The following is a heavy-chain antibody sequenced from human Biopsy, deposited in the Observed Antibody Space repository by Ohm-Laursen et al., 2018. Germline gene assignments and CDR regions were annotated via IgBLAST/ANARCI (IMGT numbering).Heavy chain of an antibody. CDR2: VYYTGST. D-gene: IGHD3-22*01. V-gene: IGHV4-59*01. CDR3: ARDRGYYSDRTVPGYFDL. CDR1: GDSISSYY. J-gene: IGHJ2*01. Sequence: SDTLSLTCTVSGDSISSYYWSWIRQPPGQGLDRIGYVYYTGSTGYNPSLQSRVTISVDTSKNHFSLRLRSVTPADTAIYYCARDRGYYSDRTVPGYFDLWGRGTLVTVSS.